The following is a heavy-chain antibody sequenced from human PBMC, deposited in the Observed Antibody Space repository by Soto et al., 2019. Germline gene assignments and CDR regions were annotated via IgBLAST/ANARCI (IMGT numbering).Heavy chain of an antibody. CDR3: AKDISSGWYYFDY. CDR1: GFTFDDYA. Sequence: GGSLRLSCAASGFTFDDYAMHWVRQAPGKGLEWVSGISWNSGSIGYADSVKGRFTISRDNAKNSLYLQMNSLRAEDTALYYCAKDISSGWYYFDYWGQGTLVTVSS. J-gene: IGHJ4*02. D-gene: IGHD6-19*01. CDR2: ISWNSGSI. V-gene: IGHV3-9*01.